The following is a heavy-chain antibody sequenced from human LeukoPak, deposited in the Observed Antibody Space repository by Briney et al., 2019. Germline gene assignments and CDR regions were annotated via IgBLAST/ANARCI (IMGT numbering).Heavy chain of an antibody. CDR1: GLTVSSNY. CDR2: IYSGGNT. V-gene: IGHV3-53*01. CDR3: ARDPYNSGSSYFDY. D-gene: IGHD3-10*01. J-gene: IGHJ4*02. Sequence: GGSLRLSCAVSGLTVSSNYMSWVRQAPGKGLEWVSAIYSGGNTFYADSVKGRLTISRDNSKNTLYLQMNSLRAEDTAVYYCARDPYNSGSSYFDYWGQGTLVTVSS.